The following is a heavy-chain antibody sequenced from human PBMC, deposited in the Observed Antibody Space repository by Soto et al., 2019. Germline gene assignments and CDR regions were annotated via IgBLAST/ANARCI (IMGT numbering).Heavy chain of an antibody. D-gene: IGHD5-12*01. V-gene: IGHV3-15*01. J-gene: IGHJ4*02. CDR2: IKSKSEGETT. CDR1: GFTFNNAW. Sequence: EVQLVESGGGLVKPGGSLRLSCVVSGFTFNNAWMSWVRQAPGKGLEWVGRIKSKSEGETTDYAAPVKGRFTISRDNSKNTLYLQMNSLRAEDTAVYYCAKGIGPRDGYKWVPDYWGQGTLVTVSS. CDR3: AKGIGPRDGYKWVPDY.